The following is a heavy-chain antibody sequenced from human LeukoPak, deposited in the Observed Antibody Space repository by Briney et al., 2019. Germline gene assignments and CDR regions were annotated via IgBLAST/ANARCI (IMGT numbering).Heavy chain of an antibody. Sequence: GSLRLSCAASGFTFSSYSMNWVRQAPGKGLEWVSYISSSGTTKYYADSVKGRFTISRDNVKNSLYLQMNSLRDEDTAVYYCAVEGYCSGGSCYTNWFDSWGQGTLVTVSS. CDR3: AVEGYCSGGSCYTNWFDS. CDR2: ISSSGTTK. J-gene: IGHJ5*01. V-gene: IGHV3-48*02. CDR1: GFTFSSYS. D-gene: IGHD2-15*01.